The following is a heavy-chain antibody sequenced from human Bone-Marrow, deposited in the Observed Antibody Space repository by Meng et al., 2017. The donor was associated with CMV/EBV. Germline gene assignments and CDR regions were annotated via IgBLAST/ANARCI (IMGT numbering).Heavy chain of an antibody. J-gene: IGHJ6*02. V-gene: IGHV3-11*01. CDR2: ISSSGTNI. CDR3: ARDRPPDHGYSYGMDV. D-gene: IGHD4-17*01. Sequence: GESLKISCAASGFTLSDYYMTWIRQAPGKGLEWISYISSSGTNIYFADSVGGRFTISRDSAKNSLYLQMNSLRAEHTAVYFCARDRPPDHGYSYGMDVWGQGSTVTVSS. CDR1: GFTLSDYY.